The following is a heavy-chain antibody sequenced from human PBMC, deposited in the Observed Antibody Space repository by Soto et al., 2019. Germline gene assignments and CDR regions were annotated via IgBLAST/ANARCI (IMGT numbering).Heavy chain of an antibody. V-gene: IGHV4-59*08. CDR2: IYYSGST. CDR3: ARHYDILTGYYIPYYFDY. J-gene: IGHJ4*02. Sequence: QVQPQESGPGLVKPSETLSLTCTVSGGSISSYYWSWIRQPPGKGLEWIGYIYYSGSTNYNPSLTSRVTISVDTSTNQFSLKLSSVTAADTAVYYCARHYDILTGYYIPYYFDYWGQGTLVTVSS. D-gene: IGHD3-9*01. CDR1: GGSISSYY.